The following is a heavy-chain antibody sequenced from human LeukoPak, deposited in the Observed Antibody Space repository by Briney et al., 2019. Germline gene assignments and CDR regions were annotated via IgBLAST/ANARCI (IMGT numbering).Heavy chain of an antibody. CDR1: GGSISSSSYY. V-gene: IGHV4-39*07. CDR2: IYYSGST. J-gene: IGHJ3*02. Sequence: SETLSLTCTVSGGSISSSSYYWGWIRQPPGKGLEWIGSIYYSGSTYYNPTLKSRVTISVDTSKNQFSLKLSSVTAADTAVYYCARDRTGPRPLSPPDAFDIWGQGTMVTVSS. D-gene: IGHD4/OR15-4a*01. CDR3: ARDRTGPRPLSPPDAFDI.